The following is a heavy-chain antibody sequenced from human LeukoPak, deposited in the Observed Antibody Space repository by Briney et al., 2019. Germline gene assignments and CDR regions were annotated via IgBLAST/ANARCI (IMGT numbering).Heavy chain of an antibody. D-gene: IGHD3-3*01. V-gene: IGHV3-23*01. CDR2: ISGSGGST. CDR3: AKALERVTIFGVVILCFDY. J-gene: IGHJ4*02. CDR1: GFTFSSYA. Sequence: GGSLRLSCAASGFTFSSYAMSWVRQAPGKGLEWVSAISGSGGSTYYADSVKGRFTISRDNSKNTLYLQMNSLRAEDTAVYYCAKALERVTIFGVVILCFDYWGQGTLVTVSS.